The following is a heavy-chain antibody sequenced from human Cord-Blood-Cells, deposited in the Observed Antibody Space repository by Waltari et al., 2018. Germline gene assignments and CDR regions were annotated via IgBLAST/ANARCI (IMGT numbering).Heavy chain of an antibody. Sequence: VQLVESGGGGVQPGRSLRLSCAASGFTSSSYAMHWVRQAPGKGLEWVAVISYDGSNKYYADSVKGRFTISRDNSKNTLYLQMNSLRAEDTAVYYCARDFAGAPDYWGQGTLVTVSS. CDR3: ARDFAGAPDY. V-gene: IGHV3-30*04. D-gene: IGHD7-27*01. CDR1: GFTSSSYA. CDR2: ISYDGSNK. J-gene: IGHJ4*02.